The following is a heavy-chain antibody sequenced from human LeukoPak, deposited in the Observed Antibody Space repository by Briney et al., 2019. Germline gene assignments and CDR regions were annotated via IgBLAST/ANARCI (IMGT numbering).Heavy chain of an antibody. J-gene: IGHJ5*02. V-gene: IGHV1-2*02. CDR3: ARTPQWELLNWFDP. CDR2: INPNSGGT. D-gene: IGHD1-26*01. Sequence: GASVKVSCKASGYTFVDYYMNWVRQVPGQGLEWMGWINPNSGGTDFAQKFQGRVTMTRDTSISTAYMELSRLRSDDTAVYYCARTPQWELLNWFDPWGQGTLVIVSS. CDR1: GYTFVDYY.